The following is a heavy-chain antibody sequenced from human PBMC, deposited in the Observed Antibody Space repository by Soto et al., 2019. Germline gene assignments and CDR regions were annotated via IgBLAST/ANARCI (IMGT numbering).Heavy chain of an antibody. J-gene: IGHJ4*01. CDR2: ISATGIST. Sequence: GGSLRLSCAASGFTFATYAMSWVRQAPGKGLGWVSAISATGISTHYADSVKGRVTISRDNSANTLSLEMSSLTAEDTAVYYCARDKDTSSWTGFDFWGHGTLVTVSS. CDR3: ARDKDTSSWTGFDF. D-gene: IGHD1-1*01. V-gene: IGHV3-23*01. CDR1: GFTFATYA.